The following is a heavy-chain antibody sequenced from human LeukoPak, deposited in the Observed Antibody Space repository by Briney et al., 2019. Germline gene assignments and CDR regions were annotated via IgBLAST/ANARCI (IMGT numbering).Heavy chain of an antibody. CDR3: ARPLYGSGNYHHY. CDR1: GFTLSDFW. D-gene: IGHD3-10*01. J-gene: IGHJ4*02. Sequence: GGSLKLSCAASGFTLSDFWLHWVRQTPGKGLVWVSRINGDASSTSYADSLKGRFTISRDNAKKTVFLQMNSLRAEETAVYYCARPLYGSGNYHHYWGQGTLVTVSS. CDR2: INGDASST. V-gene: IGHV3-74*01.